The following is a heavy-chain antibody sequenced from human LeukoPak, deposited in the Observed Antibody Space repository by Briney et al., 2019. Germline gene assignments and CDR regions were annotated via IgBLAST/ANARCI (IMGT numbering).Heavy chain of an antibody. CDR3: AREESGDYFDY. V-gene: IGHV1-46*01. J-gene: IGHJ4*02. CDR1: GYTFTSYY. CDR2: INPSGGST. D-gene: IGHD3-10*01. Sequence: ASVKVSCKASGYTFTSYYMHWVRQSPGQGLEWMGIINPSGGSTSYAQKFQCRVTMTRDTSTSTVYMELSSLRSEDTAVYYCAREESGDYFDYWGQGTLVTVSS.